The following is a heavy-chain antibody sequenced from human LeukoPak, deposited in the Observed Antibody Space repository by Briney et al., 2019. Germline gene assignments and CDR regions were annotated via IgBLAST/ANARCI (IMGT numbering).Heavy chain of an antibody. J-gene: IGHJ4*02. CDR1: GGSNSSSDYY. D-gene: IGHD6-13*01. V-gene: IGHV4-30-4*08. Sequence: SETLSLTCTVSGGSNSSSDYYWSWIRQPPGKGLEWIGYIYYSGSTYYNPSLKSRVTISVDTSKNQFSLKLSSVTAADTAVYYCARYSSSWYNYFDYWGQGTLVTVSS. CDR2: IYYSGST. CDR3: ARYSSSWYNYFDY.